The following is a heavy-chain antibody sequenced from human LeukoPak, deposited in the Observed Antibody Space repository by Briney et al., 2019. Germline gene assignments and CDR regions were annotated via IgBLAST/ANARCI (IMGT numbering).Heavy chain of an antibody. V-gene: IGHV4-34*01. CDR2: INHSGST. D-gene: IGHD1-26*01. Sequence: PSETLSLTCAVYGGSFSGYYWSWIRQPPGKGLEWIGEINHSGSTNYNPSLKSRVTISVDTSKNQFSLKLSSVTAADTAVYYCARRWERDAFDIWGQGTMVTVSS. J-gene: IGHJ3*02. CDR1: GGSFSGYY. CDR3: ARRWERDAFDI.